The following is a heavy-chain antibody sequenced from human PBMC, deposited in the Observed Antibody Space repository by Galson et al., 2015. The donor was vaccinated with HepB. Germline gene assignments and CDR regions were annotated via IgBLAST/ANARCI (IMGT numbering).Heavy chain of an antibody. Sequence: SLRLSCAASGFTFSDYYMSWIRQAPGKGLEWVSYISSSGGTIYYADSVKGRFTISRDNAKNSLYLQMNSLRAEDTAVYYCARDGPPQSLGQDYDFWSGYFGRYGENYYYYGMDVWGQGTTVTVSS. D-gene: IGHD3-3*01. CDR2: ISSSGGTI. V-gene: IGHV3-11*01. CDR1: GFTFSDYY. J-gene: IGHJ6*02. CDR3: ARDGPPQSLGQDYDFWSGYFGRYGENYYYYGMDV.